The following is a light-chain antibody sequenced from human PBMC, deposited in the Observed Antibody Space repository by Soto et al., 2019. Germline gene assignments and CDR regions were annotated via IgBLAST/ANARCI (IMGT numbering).Light chain of an antibody. Sequence: EIVLTQSPATLSLSPGESATLSCRASQSVPRHFAWYQQRPGQAPRLLIYDIYYRDTGIPARFSGSGSGTDFTLPISSLEPEDSAVYYCHDRSHWPRSTFGQGTKLELK. J-gene: IGKJ2*02. V-gene: IGKV3-11*01. CDR1: QSVPRH. CDR2: DIY. CDR3: HDRSHWPRST.